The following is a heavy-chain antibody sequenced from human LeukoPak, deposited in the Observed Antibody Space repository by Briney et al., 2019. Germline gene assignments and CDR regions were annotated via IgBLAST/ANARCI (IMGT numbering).Heavy chain of an antibody. CDR2: IYYSGST. Sequence: SETLSLTCTVSGGSISSYYWSWIRQPPGKGLEWIGYIYYSGSTNYNPSLKSRVTISVDTSKNQFSLKLSSVTAADTAVYYCAREVRGVIPTFFDYWGQGTLVTVSS. CDR3: AREVRGVIPTFFDY. J-gene: IGHJ4*02. CDR1: GGSISSYY. D-gene: IGHD3-10*01. V-gene: IGHV4-59*01.